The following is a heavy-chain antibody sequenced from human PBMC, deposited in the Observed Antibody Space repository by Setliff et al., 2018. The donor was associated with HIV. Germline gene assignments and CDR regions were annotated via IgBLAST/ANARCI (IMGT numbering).Heavy chain of an antibody. V-gene: IGHV1-2*06. CDR3: AKGQGPVDY. CDR2: ISPNSGGT. CDR1: GFIFTHYY. J-gene: IGHJ4*02. Sequence: ASVKVSCKASGFIFTHYYIHWVRQAPGQGLEWMERISPNSGGTQFAQKFQGRVALTRDTSISTAYMELSGLRSDDTAVYYCAKGQGPVDYWGQGTLVTVSS.